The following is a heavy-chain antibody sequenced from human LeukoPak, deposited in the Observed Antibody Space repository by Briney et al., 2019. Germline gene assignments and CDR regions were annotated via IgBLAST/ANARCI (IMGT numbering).Heavy chain of an antibody. D-gene: IGHD5-18*01. CDR1: GGTFSSYA. J-gene: IGHJ6*03. V-gene: IGHV1-69*05. CDR2: IIPIFGTA. Sequence: SVKVSCKASGGTFSSYAISWVRQAPGQGLEWMGGIIPIFGTANYAQKFQGRVTITTDESTSTAYMELSSLRSEDTAVCYCARGGYSYSYYMDVWGKGTTVTVSS. CDR3: ARGGYSYSYYMDV.